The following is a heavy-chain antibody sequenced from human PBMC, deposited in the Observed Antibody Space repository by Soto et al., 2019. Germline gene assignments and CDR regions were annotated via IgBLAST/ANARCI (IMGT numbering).Heavy chain of an antibody. CDR1: GLTMSSYW. CDR3: AKDWVYYGFWSGPPRYGMDV. V-gene: IGHV3-7*01. Sequence: GGSLRLSCAGSGLTMSSYWMTWFRQAPGKGLEWVANINQDGSVKYYADSVKGRFTISRDNSKNTLYLQMNSLRAEDTAVYYCAKDWVYYGFWSGPPRYGMDVWGQGTTVTVSS. CDR2: INQDGSVK. D-gene: IGHD3-3*01. J-gene: IGHJ6*02.